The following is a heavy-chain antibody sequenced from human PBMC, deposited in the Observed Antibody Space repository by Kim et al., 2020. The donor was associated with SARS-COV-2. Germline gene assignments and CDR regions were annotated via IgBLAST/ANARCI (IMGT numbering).Heavy chain of an antibody. CDR3: AREPDYSDYYFDY. D-gene: IGHD4-17*01. V-gene: IGHV4-31*03. CDR1: GGSISSGGYY. J-gene: IGHJ4*02. CDR2: IYYSEST. Sequence: SETLSLTCTVSGGSISSGGYYWSWIRQHPGKGLEWIGYIYYSESTYYNPSLKSRVTISVDTSKNQFSLKLSSVTAADTAVYYCAREPDYSDYYFDYWGQGTLGTVSS.